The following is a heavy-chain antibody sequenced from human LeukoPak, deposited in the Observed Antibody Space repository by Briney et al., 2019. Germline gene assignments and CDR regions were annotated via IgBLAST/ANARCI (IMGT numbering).Heavy chain of an antibody. CDR2: MNPNSGNT. J-gene: IGHJ3*02. CDR1: GYTFTSYD. V-gene: IGHV1-8*03. D-gene: IGHD1-26*01. Sequence: GASVKVSCKASGYTFTSYDINWVRQATGQGLEWMGWMNPNSGNTGYAQKFQGRVTITRNTSISTAYLELSSLRSEDTAVYYCARALLTSDAFDIWGQGTMVTVSS. CDR3: ARALLTSDAFDI.